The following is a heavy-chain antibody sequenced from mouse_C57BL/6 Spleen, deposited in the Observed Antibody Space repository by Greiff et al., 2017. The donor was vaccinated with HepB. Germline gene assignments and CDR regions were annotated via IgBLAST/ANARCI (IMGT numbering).Heavy chain of an antibody. V-gene: IGHV1-64*01. D-gene: IGHD1-1*01. Sequence: QVQLQQPGAELVKPGASVKLSCKASGYTFTSYWMHWVKQRPGQGLEWIGMIHPNSGSTNYNEKFKSKATLTVDKSSSTAYMQLSSLTSEDSAVYYCAREKLRVYYAMDYWGQGTSVTVSS. J-gene: IGHJ4*01. CDR2: IHPNSGST. CDR1: GYTFTSYW. CDR3: AREKLRVYYAMDY.